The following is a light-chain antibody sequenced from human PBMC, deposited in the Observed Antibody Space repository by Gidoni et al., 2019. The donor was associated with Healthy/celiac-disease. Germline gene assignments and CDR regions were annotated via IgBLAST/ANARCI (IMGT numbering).Light chain of an antibody. V-gene: IGKV1-33*01. Sequence: DIEMTQSPSSLSASVGDRVTITCQARQDISNFLNWYQQKPGKAHKLLIYDASNLETGVPSSFSGSGSGTDFTFTISSLQPEDIATYYCQQYDNLPLTFGGGTKVEIK. CDR2: DAS. CDR3: QQYDNLPLT. J-gene: IGKJ4*01. CDR1: QDISNF.